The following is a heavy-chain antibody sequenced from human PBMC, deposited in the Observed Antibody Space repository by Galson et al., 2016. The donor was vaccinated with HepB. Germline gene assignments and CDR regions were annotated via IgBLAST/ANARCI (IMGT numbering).Heavy chain of an antibody. CDR3: AREAAWDFRSGSSALS. V-gene: IGHV4-39*07. CDR2: IYYSGAT. Sequence: SETLSLTCTVSGGSVTTYDVYWGWIRQSPGKGLEWIGTIYYSGATYYKPSLRSRVTISVDTSKNQFSLKLSSVTAADTAVYYCAREAAWDFRSGSSALSWGQGTLVTVSS. D-gene: IGHD3-10*01. CDR1: GGSVTTYDVY. J-gene: IGHJ4*02.